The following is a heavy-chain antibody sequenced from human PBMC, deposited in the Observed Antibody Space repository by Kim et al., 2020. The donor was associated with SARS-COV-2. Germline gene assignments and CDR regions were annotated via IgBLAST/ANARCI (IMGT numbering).Heavy chain of an antibody. CDR2: IYYSGST. J-gene: IGHJ4*02. V-gene: IGHV4-39*01. D-gene: IGHD3-10*01. CDR3: ARLTASGFGELLDER. Sequence: SETLSLTCTVSGGSISSSSYYWGWIRQPPGKGLEWIGSIYYSGSTYYNPSLKSRVTISVDTSKNQFSLKLSSVTAADTAVYYCARLTASGFGELLDERWGQGTLVTVSS. CDR1: GGSISSSSYY.